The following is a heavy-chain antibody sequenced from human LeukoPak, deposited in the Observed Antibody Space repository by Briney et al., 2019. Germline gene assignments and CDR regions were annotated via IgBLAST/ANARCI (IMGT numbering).Heavy chain of an antibody. CDR3: ARGFAAAGTFDY. J-gene: IGHJ4*02. CDR1: GYTFTGYY. Sequence: ASVKVSCKASGYTFTGYYMHWVRQAPGQGLEWMGWINPNSGGTNYAQEFQGRVTVTRDTSISTAYMELSRLRSDDTAVYYCARGFAAAGTFDYWGQGTLVTVSS. CDR2: INPNSGGT. V-gene: IGHV1-2*02. D-gene: IGHD6-13*01.